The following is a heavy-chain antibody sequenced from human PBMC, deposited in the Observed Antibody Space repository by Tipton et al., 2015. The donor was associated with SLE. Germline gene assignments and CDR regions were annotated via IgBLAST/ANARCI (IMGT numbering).Heavy chain of an antibody. CDR2: IYTSGST. CDR1: GGSISSGSYY. Sequence: TLSLTCTVSGGSISSGSYYWSWIRQPAGKGLEWIGYIYTSGSTNYNPSLKSRVTISVDTSKNQFSLKLSSVTAADTAVYYCARENALGMADYWGQGTLVTVSS. CDR3: ARENALGMADY. V-gene: IGHV4-61*09. J-gene: IGHJ4*02. D-gene: IGHD7-27*01.